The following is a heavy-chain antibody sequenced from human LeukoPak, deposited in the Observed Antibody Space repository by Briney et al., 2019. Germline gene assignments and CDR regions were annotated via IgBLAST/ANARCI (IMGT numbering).Heavy chain of an antibody. CDR3: ARVLCSSTSCYKGAFDI. V-gene: IGHV1-69*05. J-gene: IGHJ3*02. D-gene: IGHD2-2*02. CDR2: IIPIFGTA. CDR1: GGTFSSYA. Sequence: SVKVSCKASGGTFSSYAISWVRQAPGQGLEWMGGIIPIFGTANYAQKFQGRVTMTRDTSTSTVYMELSSLRSEDTAVYYCARVLCSSTSCYKGAFDIWGQGTMVTVSS.